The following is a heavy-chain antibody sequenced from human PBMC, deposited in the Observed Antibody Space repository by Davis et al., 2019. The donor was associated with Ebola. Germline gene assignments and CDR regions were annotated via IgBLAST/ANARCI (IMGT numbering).Heavy chain of an antibody. CDR1: GFTFSSYS. D-gene: IGHD1-26*01. CDR2: ISSSSSYI. Sequence: PGGSLRLSCAASGFTFSSYSMNWVRQAPGKGLEWVSSISSSSSYIYCADSVKGRFTISRDNAKNSLYLQMNSLRAEDTAVYYCARDAGLGPTGPYFDYWGQGTLVTVSS. CDR3: ARDAGLGPTGPYFDY. J-gene: IGHJ4*02. V-gene: IGHV3-21*04.